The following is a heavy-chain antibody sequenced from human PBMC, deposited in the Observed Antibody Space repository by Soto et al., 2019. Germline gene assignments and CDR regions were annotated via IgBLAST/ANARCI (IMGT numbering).Heavy chain of an antibody. CDR2: IYYIGST. CDR1: GGSISSYY. J-gene: IGHJ3*02. V-gene: IGHV4-59*08. CDR3: ARSSYSLDAFDI. Sequence: PSETLSLTCTVSGGSISSYYWSWIRQPPGKGLEWIGYIYYIGSTNYNPSLKSRVTISVDTSKNQFSLKLSSVTAADTAVYYCARSSYSLDAFDIWGQGTMVTVSS. D-gene: IGHD2-15*01.